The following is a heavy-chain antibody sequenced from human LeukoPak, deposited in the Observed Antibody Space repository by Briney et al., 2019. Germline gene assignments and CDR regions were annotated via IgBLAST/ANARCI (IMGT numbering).Heavy chain of an antibody. CDR2: ISYDGSNK. D-gene: IGHD3-9*01. CDR1: GFTFSSYG. J-gene: IGHJ4*02. Sequence: GGSLRLSCAASGFTFSSYGMHWVRQAPGKGLEWVAVISYDGSNKYYADSVKGRFTISRDNSKNTLYLQMNSLRAEDTAAYYCAKDLGVRYFDWLIPGSDYWGQGTLVTVSS. V-gene: IGHV3-30*18. CDR3: AKDLGVRYFDWLIPGSDY.